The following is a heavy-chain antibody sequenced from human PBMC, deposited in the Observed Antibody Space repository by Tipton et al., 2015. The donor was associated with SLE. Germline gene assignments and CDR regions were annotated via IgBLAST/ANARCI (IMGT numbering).Heavy chain of an antibody. CDR1: GYSISSGYY. CDR3: ARGGDITMLLRGWFDP. Sequence: TLSLTCAVSGYSISSGYYWGWIRQPPGKGLEWIASVYHGGNTYYNPSLKSRVTISIDTSKNRFSLQLSSVTAADTAMYYCARGGDITMLLRGWFDPWGQGTLVTVSS. J-gene: IGHJ5*02. V-gene: IGHV4-38-2*01. CDR2: VYHGGNT. D-gene: IGHD3-10*01.